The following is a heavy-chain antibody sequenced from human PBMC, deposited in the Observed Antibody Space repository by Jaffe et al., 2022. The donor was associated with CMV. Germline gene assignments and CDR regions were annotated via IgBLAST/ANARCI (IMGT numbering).Heavy chain of an antibody. V-gene: IGHV4-34*01. J-gene: IGHJ5*02. CDR2: INHSGST. Sequence: QVQLQQWGAGLLKPSETLSLTCAVYGGSFSGYYWSWIRQPPGKGLEWIGEINHSGSTNYNPSLKSRVTISVDTSKNQFSLKLSSVTAADTAVYYCARASRYYDFWSGYFGSWFDPWGQGTLVTVSS. CDR3: ARASRYYDFWSGYFGSWFDP. D-gene: IGHD3-3*01. CDR1: GGSFSGYY.